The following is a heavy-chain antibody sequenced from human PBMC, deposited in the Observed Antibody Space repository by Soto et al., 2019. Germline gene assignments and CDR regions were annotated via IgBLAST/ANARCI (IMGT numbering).Heavy chain of an antibody. CDR1: GGSIRSYY. CDR3: ARISSVDPYGYVNGGLDV. Sequence: QVQLQQSGPGLVKPSETLSLTCSVSGGSIRSYYWSWIRQSPEKGLEWIGYFYHSGNSNSNPSLKRRATRSVDTSKNQLSLSLRSVTAADTAVYFCARISSVDPYGYVNGGLDVWGQGTTVTVSS. V-gene: IGHV4-59*01. J-gene: IGHJ6*02. D-gene: IGHD5-18*01. CDR2: FYHSGNS.